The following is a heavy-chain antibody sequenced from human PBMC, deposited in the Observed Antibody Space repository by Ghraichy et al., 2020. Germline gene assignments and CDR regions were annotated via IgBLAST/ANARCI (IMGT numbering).Heavy chain of an antibody. Sequence: GGSLRLSCATSGFALRNFVIHWARQAPGKGLEWVSVISTGGNIQYYADSVKGRFTVSRDNAEGKVFLQMDSLSVEDTAVYYCARGHRRNVFLGLLDSWGQGNLVTVS. CDR1: GFALRNFV. D-gene: IGHD2-15*01. J-gene: IGHJ4*02. CDR2: ISTGGNIQ. V-gene: IGHV3-30*03. CDR3: ARGHRRNVFLGLLDS.